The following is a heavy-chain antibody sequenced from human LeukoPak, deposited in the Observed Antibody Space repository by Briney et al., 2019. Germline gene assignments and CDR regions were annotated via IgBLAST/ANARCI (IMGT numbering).Heavy chain of an antibody. CDR3: ARGYCLNGKCPFAFDY. CDR2: IYIGGNT. CDR1: GFTVSSSY. Sequence: GGSLRLSCAASGFTVSSSYMARVRRAPGRGLEWVSIIYIGGNTFLADSVKGRFTISRDSSKNTLYLQMNSLTAEDRAVYYCARGYCLNGKCPFAFDYWGQGTLVTVSS. D-gene: IGHD2-15*01. V-gene: IGHV3-66*02. J-gene: IGHJ4*02.